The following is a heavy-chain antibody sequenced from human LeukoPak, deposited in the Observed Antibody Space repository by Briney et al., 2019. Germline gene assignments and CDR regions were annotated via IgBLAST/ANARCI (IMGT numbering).Heavy chain of an antibody. CDR2: IRYDGTKK. Sequence: GGSLRLSCAASGFSFSNFGMHWVRRAPGKGLEWVTFIRYDGTKKYYADSVKGRFTISRDNSKNTLYLQMNSLRAEDTAVYYCAREPGADTAMVHGDNYWGQGTLVTVSS. D-gene: IGHD5-18*01. CDR1: GFSFSNFG. J-gene: IGHJ4*02. CDR3: AREPGADTAMVHGDNY. V-gene: IGHV3-30*02.